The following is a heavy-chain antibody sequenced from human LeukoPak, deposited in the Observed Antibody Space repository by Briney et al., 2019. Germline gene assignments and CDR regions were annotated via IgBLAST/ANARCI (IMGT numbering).Heavy chain of an antibody. V-gene: IGHV4-59*08. CDR3: ARRNKYCSSTSCYQYYFDY. CDR2: IYYSGST. CDR1: GGSISSYY. Sequence: PSETLSLTCTVSGGSISSYYWSWIRQPPGKGLEWIGYIYYSGSTNYNPSLKSRVTISVDTSKNQFSLKLSSVTAADTAVYYCARRNKYCSSTSCYQYYFDYWGQGTLVTVSS. D-gene: IGHD2-2*01. J-gene: IGHJ4*02.